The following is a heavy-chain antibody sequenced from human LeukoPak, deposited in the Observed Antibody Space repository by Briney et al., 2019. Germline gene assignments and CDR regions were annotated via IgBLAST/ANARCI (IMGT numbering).Heavy chain of an antibody. J-gene: IGHJ4*02. V-gene: IGHV2-5*01. Sequence: ESGPTLGNPTPPLTLTFTFSGFSLDTDTVGVGWVRQPPGKALEWLAVIHFNDVTHYTPSLLGRLTITKDTSNNQVVLRLTDVTPVDTATYYCARRLTFGPTFDWWGQGRLVTVSS. CDR2: IHFNDVT. D-gene: IGHD1-26*01. CDR1: GFSLDTDTVG. CDR3: ARRLTFGPTFDW.